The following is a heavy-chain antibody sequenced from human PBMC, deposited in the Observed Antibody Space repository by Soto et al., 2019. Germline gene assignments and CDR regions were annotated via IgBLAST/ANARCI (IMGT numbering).Heavy chain of an antibody. Sequence: ASVKVSCKASGYTFTSYYMHWVRQAPGQGLEWMGIINPSGGSTSYAQKFQGRVTMTRDTSTSTVYMELSSLRSEDTAVYYCARPRGDFWSGYFIDAFDIWGQGTMVTVSS. V-gene: IGHV1-46*01. CDR1: GYTFTSYY. CDR2: INPSGGST. D-gene: IGHD3-3*01. CDR3: ARPRGDFWSGYFIDAFDI. J-gene: IGHJ3*02.